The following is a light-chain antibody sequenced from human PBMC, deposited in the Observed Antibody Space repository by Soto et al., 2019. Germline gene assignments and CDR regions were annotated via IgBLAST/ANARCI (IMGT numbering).Light chain of an antibody. V-gene: IGLV2-23*02. Sequence: QSALTQPASVSGSPGQSITISCTGSNSDIGNYNIVSWYQQHPDKAPQLIIYGVTKRPSGVSNRFSGSKSGNTASLTISGLQAEDEGDYHCCSYAGSNVVVFGTGTKVTVL. CDR2: GVT. CDR1: NSDIGNYNI. CDR3: CSYAGSNVVV. J-gene: IGLJ1*01.